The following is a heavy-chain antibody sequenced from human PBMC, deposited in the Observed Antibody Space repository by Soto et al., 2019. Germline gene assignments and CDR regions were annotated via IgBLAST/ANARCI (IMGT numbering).Heavy chain of an antibody. CDR1: GGSISSSSYY. Sequence: SETLSLTCTVSGGSISSSSYYWGWIRQPPGEGLEWIGSIYYSGSTYYNPSLKSRVTISVDTSKNQFSLMLSSVTAADTAVYYCARYRIGDYDFWSGYYTVFDYWGKGTLVTVSS. CDR3: ARYRIGDYDFWSGYYTVFDY. CDR2: IYYSGST. V-gene: IGHV4-39*01. D-gene: IGHD3-3*01. J-gene: IGHJ4*02.